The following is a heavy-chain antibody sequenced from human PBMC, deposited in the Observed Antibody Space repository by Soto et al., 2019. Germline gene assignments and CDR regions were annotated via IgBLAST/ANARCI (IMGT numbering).Heavy chain of an antibody. V-gene: IGHV3-21*01. CDR1: GFTFSSYS. D-gene: IGHD6-19*01. J-gene: IGHJ4*02. CDR2: ISSSSSYI. Sequence: GGSLRLSCAASGFTFSSYSMNWFRQGPGKGLEWVSSISSSSSYIYYADSVKGRFTISRDNAKNSLYLQINSLRAEDTAVYYCVRDGEAVAYFDYWGEGTLVTGSS. CDR3: VRDGEAVAYFDY.